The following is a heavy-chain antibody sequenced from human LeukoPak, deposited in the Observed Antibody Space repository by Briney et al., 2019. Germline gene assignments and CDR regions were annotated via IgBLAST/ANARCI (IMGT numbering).Heavy chain of an antibody. CDR3: ARQGSGGRAFDI. CDR2: IYSSGST. CDR1: GGSISSYY. Sequence: SETLSLTCIVSGGSISSYYWSWIRQPPGKGLEWVGYIYSSGSTNSNPSLKSRVTISVDTSKSQFSLKMTSVTAADTAVYYCARQGSGGRAFDIWGQGTMVTVSS. V-gene: IGHV4-59*08. D-gene: IGHD1-26*01. J-gene: IGHJ3*02.